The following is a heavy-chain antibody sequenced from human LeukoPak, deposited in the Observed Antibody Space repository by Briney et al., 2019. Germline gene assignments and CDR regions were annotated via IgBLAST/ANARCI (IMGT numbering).Heavy chain of an antibody. J-gene: IGHJ1*01. V-gene: IGHV1-18*01. CDR3: ARDGYQPLDVTYFQH. D-gene: IGHD2-2*01. CDR2: ISAYNGNT. Sequence: ASVKVSCKASGYTFTSYGISWVRQAPGQGLEWMGRISAYNGNTNYAQKLQGRVTMTTDTSTSTAYMDLRSLRSDDTAVYYCARDGYQPLDVTYFQHWGQGTLVTVSS. CDR1: GYTFTSYG.